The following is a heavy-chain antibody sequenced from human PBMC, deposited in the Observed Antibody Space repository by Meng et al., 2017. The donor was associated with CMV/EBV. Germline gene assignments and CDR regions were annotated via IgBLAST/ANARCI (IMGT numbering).Heavy chain of an antibody. CDR1: GYTFTSYG. Sequence: ASVKVSCKASGYTFTSYGISWVRQAPGQGLEWMGWISAYNGNTNYAQKLQGRVTMTTDTSTSTAYMELRSLRSDDTDVYYCARDELGYCSSTSCYTPYYYGMDVWGQGTTVTVSS. CDR2: ISAYNGNT. V-gene: IGHV1-18*01. J-gene: IGHJ6*02. D-gene: IGHD2-2*02. CDR3: ARDELGYCSSTSCYTPYYYGMDV.